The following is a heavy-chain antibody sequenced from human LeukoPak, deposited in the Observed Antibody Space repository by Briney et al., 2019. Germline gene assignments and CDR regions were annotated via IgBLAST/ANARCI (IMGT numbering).Heavy chain of an antibody. CDR3: ATGVL. CDR2: ISYDGSNK. CDR1: GFTFSSYA. Sequence: GGSLRLSCAASGFTFSSYAMHWVRQAPGKGLEWVAVISYDGSNKYYADSVKGRFTISRDNAKSSLYLQVISLRAEDTAVYYCATGVLWGQGTLVTVSS. V-gene: IGHV3-30-3*01. J-gene: IGHJ4*02.